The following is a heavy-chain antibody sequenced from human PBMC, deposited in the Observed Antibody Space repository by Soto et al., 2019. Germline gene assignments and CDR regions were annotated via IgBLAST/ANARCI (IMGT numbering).Heavy chain of an antibody. V-gene: IGHV4-59*12. Sequence: SETLSLTCTVSGGSISSYYWSWIRQPPGKGLEWIGYIYYSGSTNYNPSLKSRVTVSVDTSKNQLSLRLSSVTAADTAVYYCLRVVEAATRHTDSDSWGQGILVTVSS. J-gene: IGHJ4*02. CDR1: GGSISSYY. CDR2: IYYSGST. D-gene: IGHD2-15*01. CDR3: LRVVEAATRHTDSDS.